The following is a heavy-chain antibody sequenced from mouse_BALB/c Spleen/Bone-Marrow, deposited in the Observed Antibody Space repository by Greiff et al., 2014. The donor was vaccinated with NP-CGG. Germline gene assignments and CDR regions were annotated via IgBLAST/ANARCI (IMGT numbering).Heavy chain of an antibody. CDR1: GYGFSSYW. D-gene: IGHD4-1*01. V-gene: IGHV1-80*01. CDR3: ARGGRLTGYYFDY. Sequence: VHLVESGAELVRPGSSVKISCKASGYGFSSYWMNWVKQRPGQGLEWIGQIYPGDGDTNYNGNFKDKATLTTDKSSTTAYMQRSSLTSEDSAVYFCARGGRLTGYYFDYWGQGTTLTVSS. J-gene: IGHJ2*01. CDR2: IYPGDGDT.